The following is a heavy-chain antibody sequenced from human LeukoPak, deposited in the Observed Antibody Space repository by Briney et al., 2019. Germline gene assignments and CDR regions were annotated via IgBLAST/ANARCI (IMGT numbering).Heavy chain of an antibody. V-gene: IGHV3-30*18. CDR2: ISSDGSNQ. J-gene: IGHJ4*02. D-gene: IGHD2-15*01. CDR1: GFTFSSYG. CDR3: VKDLPGGGSFDY. Sequence: GGSLRLSCAASGFTFSSYGMHWVRQAPVTGLEWVAVISSDGSNQYYADSGKGRFTISRDNSRNTLYLQMNSLRPEDTALYYCVKDLPGGGSFDYWGQGALVTVSS.